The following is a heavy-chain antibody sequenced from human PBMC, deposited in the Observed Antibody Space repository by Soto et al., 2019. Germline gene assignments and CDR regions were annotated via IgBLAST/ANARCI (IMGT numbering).Heavy chain of an antibody. J-gene: IGHJ6*03. CDR3: ARGRIVVVPAATTNYYYYMDV. CDR2: INHSGST. CDR1: GGSFSGYY. V-gene: IGHV4-34*01. D-gene: IGHD2-2*01. Sequence: SETLSLTCAVYGGSFSGYYWSWIRQPPGKGLEWIGEINHSGSTNYNPSIKSRVTISVDTSKNQFSLKLSSVTAADTAVYYCARGRIVVVPAATTNYYYYMDVWGKGTTVTVSS.